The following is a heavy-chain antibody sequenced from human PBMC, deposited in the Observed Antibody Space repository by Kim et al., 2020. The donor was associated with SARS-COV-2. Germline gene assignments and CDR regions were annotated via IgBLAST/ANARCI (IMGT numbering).Heavy chain of an antibody. D-gene: IGHD2-21*02. Sequence: GGSLRLSCAASDLTFNNAWMSWVRQAPGKGLEWVGRIRSNTDGGTTDYAAPVTGRFTISRDDSKTTVYLQMNSLKTEDTAMYYCAYCGGDRWRAGWFGP. CDR2: IRSNTDGGTT. V-gene: IGHV3-15*05. CDR1: DLTFNNAW. CDR3: AYCGGDRWRAGWFGP. J-gene: IGHJ5*02.